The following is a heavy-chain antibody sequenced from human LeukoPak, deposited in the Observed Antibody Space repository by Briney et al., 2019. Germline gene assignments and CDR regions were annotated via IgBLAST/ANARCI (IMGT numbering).Heavy chain of an antibody. CDR3: ARGVGNYKYYFDC. CDR1: GFTFSSYS. V-gene: IGHV3-21*01. D-gene: IGHD3-22*01. J-gene: IGHJ4*02. CDR2: VSSSGAYI. Sequence: PGGSLRLSCAASGFTFSSYSMNWIRQAPGKGLEWVASVSSSGAYIFYADLVEGRFTISRDNAKNSLSLQMNSLRAEDTAVYYCARGVGNYKYYFDCWGQGTLVTVSS.